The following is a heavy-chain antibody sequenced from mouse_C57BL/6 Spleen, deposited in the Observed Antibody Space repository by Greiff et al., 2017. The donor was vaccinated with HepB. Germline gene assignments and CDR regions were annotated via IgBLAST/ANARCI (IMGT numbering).Heavy chain of an antibody. CDR2: IYPGSGNT. J-gene: IGHJ2*01. CDR1: GYTFTDYY. D-gene: IGHD6-1*01. CDR3: AREPLGGPHYFDY. V-gene: IGHV1-84*01. Sequence: VVESGPELVKPGASVKISCKASGYTFTDYYINWVKQRPGQGLEWIGWIYPGSGNTKYNEKFKGKATLTVDTSSSTAYMQLSSLTSEDSAVYFCAREPLGGPHYFDYWGQGTTLTVSS.